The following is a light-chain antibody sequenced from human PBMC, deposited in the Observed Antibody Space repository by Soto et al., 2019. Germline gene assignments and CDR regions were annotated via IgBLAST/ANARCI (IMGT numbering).Light chain of an antibody. CDR1: QNINTD. V-gene: IGKV1-5*01. J-gene: IGKJ1*01. Sequence: DIQMTQSPSTLSASVRDRVTITCRASQNINTDLAWYQQKPGKVPNLLIYHASSLVTGVPSRFSGSGSGTEFTLTISSLQPDDFAAYYCQQYSSLWTFGQGTKVDIK. CDR3: QQYSSLWT. CDR2: HAS.